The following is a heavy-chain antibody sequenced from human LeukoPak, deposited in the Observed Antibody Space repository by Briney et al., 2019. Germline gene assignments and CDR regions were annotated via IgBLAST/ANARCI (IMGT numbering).Heavy chain of an antibody. Sequence: GGSLRLSCAASGFTFSSYSMNWVRQAAGKWLEWVSYISSSSSTIYYAASVKGRFNISRDNAKNSLYLQMNSLSAGDTAVYYCTRDVEFDPWGQGTLVTVSS. CDR1: GFTFSSYS. CDR2: ISSSSSTI. CDR3: TRDVEFDP. V-gene: IGHV3-48*01. J-gene: IGHJ5*02.